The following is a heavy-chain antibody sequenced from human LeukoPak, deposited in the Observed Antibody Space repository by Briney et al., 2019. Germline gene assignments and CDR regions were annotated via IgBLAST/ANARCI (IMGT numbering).Heavy chain of an antibody. CDR1: GGSFSGYY. D-gene: IGHD2-2*01. V-gene: IGHV4-34*01. CDR3: ARGVAAMPFHNCFDP. Sequence: PSETLSLTCAVYGGSFSGYYWSWIRQPPGKGLEWIGEINHSGSTNYNPSLKSRVTISVDTSKNQFSLKLSSVTAADTAVYYCARGVAAMPFHNCFDPWGQGTLVTVSS. J-gene: IGHJ5*02. CDR2: INHSGST.